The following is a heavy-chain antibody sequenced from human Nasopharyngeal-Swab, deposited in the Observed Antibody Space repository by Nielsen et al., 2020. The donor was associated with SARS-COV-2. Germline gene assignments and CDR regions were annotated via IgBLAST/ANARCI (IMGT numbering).Heavy chain of an antibody. CDR3: ARGRGSSTSMIGY. D-gene: IGHD2/OR15-2a*01. V-gene: IGHV3-74*01. CDR1: GFTFSNYR. CDR2: INGDGSSL. Sequence: GESLKISCAASGFTFSNYRMHWFRQAPGKGLVWVSRINGDGSSLNYADFVKGRFTISTDNAKSTLYLEMNSLRAEDTAVYYCARGRGSSTSMIGYWGQGTLVTVSS. J-gene: IGHJ4*02.